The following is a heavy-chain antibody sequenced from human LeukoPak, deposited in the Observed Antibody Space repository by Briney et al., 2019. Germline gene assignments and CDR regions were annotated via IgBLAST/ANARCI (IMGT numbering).Heavy chain of an antibody. D-gene: IGHD2/OR15-2a*01. CDR3: ARGTFKDGLDV. J-gene: IGHJ6*02. CDR2: IYYSGST. CDR1: GGSISSSSYY. Sequence: SETLSLTCTVSGGSISSSSYYWGWIRQPPGRGLEWIGSIYYSGSTDSNPSLKSRVTISVDTSKNQFSLKLRSVTAADTAVYYCARGTFKDGLDVWGQGTTVTVSS. V-gene: IGHV4-39*01.